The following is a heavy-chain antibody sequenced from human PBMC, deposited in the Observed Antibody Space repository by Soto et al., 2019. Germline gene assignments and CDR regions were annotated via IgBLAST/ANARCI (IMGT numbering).Heavy chain of an antibody. V-gene: IGHV4-59*01. CDR1: GDSMSRYY. D-gene: IGHD2-2*01. CDR3: ARAGSSYATGWFDP. CDR2: IFYSGST. J-gene: IGHJ5*02. Sequence: SETLSLTCTVSGDSMSRYYWSWIRQPPGKGLEWIGSIFYSGSTNYNASLKSRLTISVDTSKSQFSLKLSSVTAADTAFYYCARAGSSYATGWFDPWGQGTLVTVSS.